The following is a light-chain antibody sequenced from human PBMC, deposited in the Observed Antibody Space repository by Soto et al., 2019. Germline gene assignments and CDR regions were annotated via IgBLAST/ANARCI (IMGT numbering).Light chain of an antibody. CDR1: HIVNSN. V-gene: IGKV3-15*01. CDR2: GAS. CDR3: QQYNNWPRT. J-gene: IGKJ1*01. Sequence: EVVMTQSPATLSVSPGERATLSCRASHIVNSNLAWYQQKPGQAPRLLIYGASTRATDIPARFSGSGSGTEFTLTISSLQSEDFAVYYCQQYNNWPRTFGQGTKADIK.